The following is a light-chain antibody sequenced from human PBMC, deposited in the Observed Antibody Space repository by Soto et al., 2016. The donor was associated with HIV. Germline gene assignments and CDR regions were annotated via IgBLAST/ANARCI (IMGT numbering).Light chain of an antibody. CDR3: QSIDSSNTYVI. V-gene: IGLV3-25*03. CDR2: KDS. J-gene: IGLJ2*01. CDR1: TLPKQY. Sequence: SYELTQPPSVSVSPGQTARITCSGDTLPKQYVYWYQQRPGQAPVLMIYKDSERPSGTPERFSGSSSGTTVTLTISGVQAEDEADYYCQSIDSSNTYVIFGGGTKLIVL.